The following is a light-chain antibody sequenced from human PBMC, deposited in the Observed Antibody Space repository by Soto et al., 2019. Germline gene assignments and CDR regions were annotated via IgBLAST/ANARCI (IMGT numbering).Light chain of an antibody. V-gene: IGKV3-15*01. CDR1: QSVSSN. Sequence: EIVMTQSPATLSVSPGERATPSCRASQSVSSNLAWYQQKPGQAPRLLIYGASARATGIPARFSGSGSGTEFTLTISSLQSGDFAVYYCQQYNNWPPMAFGQGTKVEIK. J-gene: IGKJ1*01. CDR2: GAS. CDR3: QQYNNWPPMA.